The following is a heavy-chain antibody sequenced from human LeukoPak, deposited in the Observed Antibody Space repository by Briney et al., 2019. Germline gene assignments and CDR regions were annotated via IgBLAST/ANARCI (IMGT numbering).Heavy chain of an antibody. CDR3: AREKTGNPGGY. Sequence: PGRSLRLSCAASGFTFSSYGMHWVRQAPRKGLEWVAVIWYDGSNKYYADSVKGRFTISRDNSKNTLYLQMSSLRAEDTAVYYCAREKTGNPGGYWGQGTLVTVSS. D-gene: IGHD1-14*01. CDR2: IWYDGSNK. CDR1: GFTFSSYG. V-gene: IGHV3-33*01. J-gene: IGHJ4*02.